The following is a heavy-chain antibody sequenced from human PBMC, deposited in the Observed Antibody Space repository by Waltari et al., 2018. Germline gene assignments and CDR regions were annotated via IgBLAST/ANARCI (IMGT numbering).Heavy chain of an antibody. CDR2: IYRSGSRRAAGKGVGLIERIDSSGST. V-gene: IGHV4-4*07. Sequence: QVQLQESGPGLVKSSETLSLTCTISGGSIRSYYWSWIRQPAGKGLEWIGRIYRSGSRRAAGKGVGLIERIDSSGSTNYRPALDSRVSMSIDTSTNQFSLKLKSVTAADTAIYYCTRERRQLELVASFDVWGHGTKVSVSS. J-gene: IGHJ3*01. D-gene: IGHD1-1*01. CDR3: TRERRQLELVASFDV. CDR1: GGSIRSYY.